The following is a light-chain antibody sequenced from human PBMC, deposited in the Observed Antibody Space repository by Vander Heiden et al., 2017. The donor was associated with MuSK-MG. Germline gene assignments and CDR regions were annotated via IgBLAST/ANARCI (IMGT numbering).Light chain of an antibody. Sequence: DIQMTQPPSTLSASVGDRVTITCRASQSISRGLAWYQQKPGKAPKLLIYDASSLESGVPSRFSGSGSGTEFTLTISSLQPDDSATYYCQQYNSYPWTFGQGTKVEIK. V-gene: IGKV1-5*01. CDR1: QSISRG. CDR3: QQYNSYPWT. J-gene: IGKJ1*01. CDR2: DAS.